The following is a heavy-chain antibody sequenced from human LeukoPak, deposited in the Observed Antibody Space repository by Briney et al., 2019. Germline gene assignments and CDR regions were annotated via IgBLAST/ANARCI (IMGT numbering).Heavy chain of an antibody. CDR3: ARDLGYSYGPGDY. CDR1: GFTFSSYS. V-gene: IGHV3-21*01. Sequence: GGSLRLSCAASGFTFSSYSMNWVRQAPGKGLEWVSSISSSSSYIYYADSVKGRFTISGENAKNSLYLQMNSLRAEDTAVYYCARDLGYSYGPGDYWGQGTLVTVSS. D-gene: IGHD5-18*01. CDR2: ISSSSSYI. J-gene: IGHJ4*02.